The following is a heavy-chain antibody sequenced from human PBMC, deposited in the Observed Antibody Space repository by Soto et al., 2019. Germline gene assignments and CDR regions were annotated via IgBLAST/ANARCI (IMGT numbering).Heavy chain of an antibody. V-gene: IGHV3-11*01. CDR3: ARYIVATHYYYYYMNV. D-gene: IGHD5-12*01. CDR1: GFTFSDYY. CDR2: ISSSGSTI. Sequence: QVQLVESGGGLIKPGGSLRLSCAASGFTFSDYYMSWIRQAPGKGLEWVSYISSSGSTIYYADSVKGRFTISRDNAKNSLYLQMNSLRAEDTAVYYCARYIVATHYYYYYMNVWGKGTTVTVSS. J-gene: IGHJ6*03.